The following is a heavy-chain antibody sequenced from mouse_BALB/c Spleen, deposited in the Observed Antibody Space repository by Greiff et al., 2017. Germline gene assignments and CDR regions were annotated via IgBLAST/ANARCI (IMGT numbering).Heavy chain of an antibody. V-gene: IGHV2-6-7*01. CDR2: IWGDGST. D-gene: IGHD1-1*02. Sequence: QVQLQQSGPGLVAPSQSLSITCTVSGFSLTGYGVNWVRQPPGKGLEWLGMIWGDGSTDYNSALKSRLSISKDNSKSQVFLKMNSLQTDDTARYSCARDRKGIWYYAMDYWGQGTSVTVSS. CDR3: ARDRKGIWYYAMDY. J-gene: IGHJ4*01. CDR1: GFSLTGYG.